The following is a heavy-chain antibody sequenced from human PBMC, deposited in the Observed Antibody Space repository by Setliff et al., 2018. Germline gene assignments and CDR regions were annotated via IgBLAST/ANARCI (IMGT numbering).Heavy chain of an antibody. V-gene: IGHV4-61*05. Sequence: SETLSLTCTVSGGSMITNDYFWGWIRQPPGKGLEWIGRVFVDGSTNYNPSLKSRVTMSVDTSKSQFSLKLSSVTAADTAVYYCARHATYYYGSGNLPFDSWGQGTLVTVSS. J-gene: IGHJ4*02. CDR1: GGSMITNDYF. D-gene: IGHD3-10*01. CDR3: ARHATYYYGSGNLPFDS. CDR2: VFVDGST.